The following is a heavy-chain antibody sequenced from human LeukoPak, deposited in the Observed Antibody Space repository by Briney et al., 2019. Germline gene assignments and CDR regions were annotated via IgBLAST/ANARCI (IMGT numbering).Heavy chain of an antibody. J-gene: IGHJ4*02. CDR1: GFIFSSYW. CDR3: AKDTSPGITGTLDY. D-gene: IGHD1-20*01. Sequence: PGGSLRLSCAASGFIFSSYWMTWVRQVPGRGLEWVANIKEDGSEKTYVDSEKGRFTISRDNSKNSLYLQMNSPRTEDTALYYCAKDTSPGITGTLDYWGQGTLVTVSS. V-gene: IGHV3-7*03. CDR2: IKEDGSEK.